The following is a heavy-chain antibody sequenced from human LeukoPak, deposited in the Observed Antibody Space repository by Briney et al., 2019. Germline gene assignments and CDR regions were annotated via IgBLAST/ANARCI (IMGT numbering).Heavy chain of an antibody. V-gene: IGHV4-34*01. CDR2: INHSGST. J-gene: IGHJ3*02. CDR3: ARVHLGYDFWSGPAPDAFDI. CDR1: GGSFSGYY. Sequence: PSETLSLTCAVYGGSFSGYYWSWIRQPPGKGLEWIGEINHSGSTNYNPSLKSRVTISVDTSKRQFSLKVKSVTAADTAVYYCARVHLGYDFWSGPAPDAFDIWGQGTMVTVSS. D-gene: IGHD3-3*01.